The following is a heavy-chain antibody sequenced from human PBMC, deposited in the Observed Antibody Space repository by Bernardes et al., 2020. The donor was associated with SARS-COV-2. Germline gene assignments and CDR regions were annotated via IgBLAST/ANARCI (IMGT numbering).Heavy chain of an antibody. D-gene: IGHD6-19*01. CDR2: IDNSGGTT. Sequence: GGSLRLSCVASGFTFKNYYMNWVRQAPGKGLEWVSCIDNSGGTTWYTASVRGRFTISRDNDKNSLSLQMHSLRDEDTAIYYCARVLTTTGWYDDFWGQGTLVTVSS. CDR1: GFTFKNYY. CDR3: ARVLTTTGWYDDF. V-gene: IGHV3-48*02. J-gene: IGHJ4*02.